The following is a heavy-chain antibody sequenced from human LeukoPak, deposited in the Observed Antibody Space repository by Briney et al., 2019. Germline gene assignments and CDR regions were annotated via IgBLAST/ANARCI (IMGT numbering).Heavy chain of an antibody. J-gene: IGHJ4*02. CDR3: ARGGTVYYYDSSGYSDY. D-gene: IGHD3-22*01. Sequence: ASVKVSCKASGYTFTSYYMHWVRQAPGQGLEWMGIINPSGGSTSYAQKFQGRVTMTRDTSTSTVYMELSSLRSEDTAVYYCARGGTVYYYDSSGYSDYRGQGTLVTVSS. CDR2: INPSGGST. V-gene: IGHV1-46*03. CDR1: GYTFTSYY.